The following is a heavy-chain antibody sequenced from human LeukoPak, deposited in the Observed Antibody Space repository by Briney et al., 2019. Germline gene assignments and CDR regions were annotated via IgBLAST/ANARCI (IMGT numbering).Heavy chain of an antibody. CDR3: ARSRQLGAFDY. D-gene: IGHD6-6*01. Sequence: SETLTLTCTVSGGSVSSGSYYWSWIRQPPGKGLEWIGYIYYSGSTNYNPSLKSRVTISVDTSKNQFSLKLSSVTAADTAVYYCARSRQLGAFDYWGQGTLVTVSS. CDR2: IYYSGST. V-gene: IGHV4-61*01. J-gene: IGHJ4*02. CDR1: GGSVSSGSYY.